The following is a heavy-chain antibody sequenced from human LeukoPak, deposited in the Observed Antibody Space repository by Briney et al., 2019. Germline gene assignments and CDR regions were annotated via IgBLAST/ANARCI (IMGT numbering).Heavy chain of an antibody. Sequence: KASETLSLTCGVSGYSISSGFYWGWIRQPPGKGLEWIGSIYRSGSTFYNPSLRSRITISVDTSKNQFSLKMSSVTAADTAVYYCARLLYDSSGYYYAFDYWGQGTLVTVSS. V-gene: IGHV4-38-2*01. CDR2: IYRSGST. D-gene: IGHD3-22*01. J-gene: IGHJ4*02. CDR1: GYSISSGFY. CDR3: ARLLYDSSGYYYAFDY.